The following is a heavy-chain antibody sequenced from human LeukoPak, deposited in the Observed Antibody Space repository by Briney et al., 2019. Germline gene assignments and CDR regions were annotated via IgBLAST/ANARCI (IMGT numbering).Heavy chain of an antibody. D-gene: IGHD3-3*01. V-gene: IGHV3-74*01. CDR1: GFTFSSYW. CDR3: ARNYDFWSVNYGIDY. J-gene: IGHJ4*02. CDR2: INSDGSST. Sequence: GGSLRLSCAASGFTFSSYWMHWVRQAPGKGLVWVSRINSDGSSTSYADSVKGRFTISRDNAKNTRYLQMNSLRAEDTAVYYCARNYDFWSVNYGIDYWGQGTLVTVSS.